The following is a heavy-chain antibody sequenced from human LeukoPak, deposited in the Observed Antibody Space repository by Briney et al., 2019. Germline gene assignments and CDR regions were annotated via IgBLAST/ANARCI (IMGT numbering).Heavy chain of an antibody. CDR1: GDSVPSNSAA. CDR3: ARAAYSSGWYFDY. D-gene: IGHD6-19*01. CDR2: TYYRSKRYN. V-gene: IGHV6-1*01. Sequence: SHTLSLTCAISGDSVPSNSAAWNWIRRSPSRGLEWLGRTYYRSKRYNDYAVSVKSRITINQDTSKNQFSLQLNSVTPADTAVYFCARAAYSSGWYFDYWGEGTLVTVSS. J-gene: IGHJ4*02.